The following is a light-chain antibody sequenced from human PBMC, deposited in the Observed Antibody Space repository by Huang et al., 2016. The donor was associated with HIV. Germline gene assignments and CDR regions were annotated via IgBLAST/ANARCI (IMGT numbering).Light chain of an antibody. CDR3: QQYNNWHLT. J-gene: IGKJ4*01. CDR1: QSVSTN. Sequence: IVMTQPPATLPVSPGGRATLSCRASQSVSTNLPWYQQKPGQTPRLIIYGSTTRATGVPARFSGSGSGTDFTLTINSLQSEDFGIYYCQQYNNWHLTFGGGTKV. V-gene: IGKV3-15*01. CDR2: GST.